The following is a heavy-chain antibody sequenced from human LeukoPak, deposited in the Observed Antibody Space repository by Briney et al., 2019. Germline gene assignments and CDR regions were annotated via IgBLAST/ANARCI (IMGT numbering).Heavy chain of an antibody. J-gene: IGHJ5*02. Sequence: PSETLSLTCTVSGGSISTYYWNWIRQTPGKGLEWMVHISYGNTDYNPSLKRRVTISVDTSKNQFSLKLTSVTAADTAVYYCARDKAHSYGRYFDPWGQGALVIVSS. CDR3: ARDKAHSYGRYFDP. V-gene: IGHV4-59*01. CDR2: ISYGNT. CDR1: GGSISTYY. D-gene: IGHD5-18*01.